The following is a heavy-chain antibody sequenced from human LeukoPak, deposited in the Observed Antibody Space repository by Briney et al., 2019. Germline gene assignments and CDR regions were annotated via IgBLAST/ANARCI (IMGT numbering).Heavy chain of an antibody. CDR1: GYSISSGYY. CDR2: IYHSGST. V-gene: IGHV4-38-2*02. Sequence: SETLSLTCTVSGYSISSGYYWGWIRQPPGKGLEWIGSIYHSGSTYYNPSLKSRVTISVDTSKNQFSLKLSSVTAADTAVYYCARERSGENAFDIRGQGTMVTVSS. CDR3: ARERSGENAFDI. J-gene: IGHJ3*02. D-gene: IGHD1-26*01.